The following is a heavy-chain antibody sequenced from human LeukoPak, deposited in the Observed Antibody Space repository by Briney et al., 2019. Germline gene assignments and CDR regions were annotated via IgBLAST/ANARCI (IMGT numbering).Heavy chain of an antibody. D-gene: IGHD6-19*01. CDR3: ARSGTRSDILVAATGVFRRREQHKNWFDP. Sequence: SETLSLTCTVSGGSVSNSSYYWGWIRQPPGKGLEWIGTIYYSGNTYYNPSLKSRVTISVDTSKNQFSLTLTSVTAADTAVYYCARSGTRSDILVAATGVFRRREQHKNWFDPWGQGTLVTVSS. CDR1: GGSVSNSSYY. CDR2: IYYSGNT. V-gene: IGHV4-39*07. J-gene: IGHJ5*02.